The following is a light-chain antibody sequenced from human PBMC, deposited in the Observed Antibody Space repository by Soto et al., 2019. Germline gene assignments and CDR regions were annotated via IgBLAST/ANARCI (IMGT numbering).Light chain of an antibody. Sequence: QSVLTQPASVSGSPGQSITISCTGTSSDVGSYNYVSWYQQHPGKAPKVMIYDVSNRPSGVSNRFSGSKSGNTASLTISGLQAEDGADYYCSSYTTTSTPYASGTGTKVTVL. V-gene: IGLV2-14*01. J-gene: IGLJ1*01. CDR3: SSYTTTSTPYA. CDR2: DVS. CDR1: SSDVGSYNY.